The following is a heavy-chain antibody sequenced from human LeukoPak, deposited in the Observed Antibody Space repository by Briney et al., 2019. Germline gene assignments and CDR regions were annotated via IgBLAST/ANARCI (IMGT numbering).Heavy chain of an antibody. CDR2: ISSSSSTI. V-gene: IGHV3-48*04. J-gene: IGHJ6*02. CDR1: GFTFSSYS. CDR3: ATAGPYYYGDYGMDV. D-gene: IGHD3-10*01. Sequence: GGSLRLSCAASGFTFSSYSMNWVRQAPGKGLEWVSYISSSSSTIYYADSVKGRFTISRDNAKNSLYLQMNSLRAEDTAVYYCATAGPYYYGDYGMDVWGQGTTVTVSS.